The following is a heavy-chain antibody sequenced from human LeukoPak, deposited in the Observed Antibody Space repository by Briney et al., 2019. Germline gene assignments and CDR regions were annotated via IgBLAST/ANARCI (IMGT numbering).Heavy chain of an antibody. D-gene: IGHD1-26*01. J-gene: IGHJ4*02. Sequence: PGGSLRLSCAASGFTFSSYSMNWVRQAPGKGLEWVSSISSSSSYIYYADSVKGRFTISRDNSKNTLYLQMNSLRPEDTAVYYCAREYRGYFDYWGQGTLVTVSS. V-gene: IGHV3-21*01. CDR3: AREYRGYFDY. CDR2: ISSSSSYI. CDR1: GFTFSSYS.